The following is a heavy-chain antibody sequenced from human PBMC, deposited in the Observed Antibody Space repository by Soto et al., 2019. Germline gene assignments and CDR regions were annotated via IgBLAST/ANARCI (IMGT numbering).Heavy chain of an antibody. CDR3: ARGLQEGIGQHEPYRYYYMDV. D-gene: IGHD6-13*01. CDR2: IWYDGSNK. V-gene: IGHV3-33*01. Sequence: GGSLRLSCAASGFTFSSYGMHWVRQAPGKGLEWVAVIWYDGSNKYYADSVKGRFTISRDNSKNTLYLQMNSLRAEDTAVYYCARGLQEGIGQHEPYRYYYMDVWGKGTTVTVSS. CDR1: GFTFSSYG. J-gene: IGHJ6*03.